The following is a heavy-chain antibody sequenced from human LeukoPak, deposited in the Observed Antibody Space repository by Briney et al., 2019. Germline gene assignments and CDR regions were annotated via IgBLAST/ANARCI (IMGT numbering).Heavy chain of an antibody. CDR3: ARDGAPDYGSGSYTFDY. CDR2: INAGNGNT. D-gene: IGHD3-10*01. J-gene: IGHJ4*02. Sequence: ASVKVSCKASGYTFTSCAMHWVRQAPGQRLEWMGWINAGNGNTKYSQKFQGRVTITRDTSASTAYMELSSLRSEDTAVYHCARDGAPDYGSGSYTFDYWGQGTLVTVSS. CDR1: GYTFTSCA. V-gene: IGHV1-3*01.